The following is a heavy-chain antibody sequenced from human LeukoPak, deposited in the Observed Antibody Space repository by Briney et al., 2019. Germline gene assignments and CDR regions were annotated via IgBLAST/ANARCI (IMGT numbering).Heavy chain of an antibody. J-gene: IGHJ4*02. CDR1: GFTFSSDS. CDR2: ISSSSSTI. Sequence: PGGSLRLSCAASGFTFSSDSMNGVRQAPGKGLGWGSYISSSSSTIYYADSLKVRFTISRNNAKTSLYLQMNSLRAEDTAVYYCARYYYGSASYYHDYWGQGTLVTASS. D-gene: IGHD3-10*01. V-gene: IGHV3-48*04. CDR3: ARYYYGSASYYHDY.